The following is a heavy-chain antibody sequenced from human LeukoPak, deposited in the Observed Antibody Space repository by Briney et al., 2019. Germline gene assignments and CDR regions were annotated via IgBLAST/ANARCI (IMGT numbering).Heavy chain of an antibody. Sequence: GESLKISCKGSGYSFTSYWIGWVPQMPGKGLEWMGIIYPGDSDTRYSPSFQGQVTISADKSISTAYLQWSSLKASDTAMYYCARQFYSSSFPYYYYYYGMDVWGQGTTVTVSS. D-gene: IGHD6-13*01. CDR3: ARQFYSSSFPYYYYYYGMDV. J-gene: IGHJ6*02. CDR1: GYSFTSYW. CDR2: IYPGDSDT. V-gene: IGHV5-51*01.